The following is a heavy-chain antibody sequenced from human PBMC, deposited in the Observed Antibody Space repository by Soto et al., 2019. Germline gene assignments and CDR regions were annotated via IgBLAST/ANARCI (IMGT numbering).Heavy chain of an antibody. Sequence: QVQLQESGPGLMQPSGTLSLTCAVSGGSISDNWWSWVRQPPGKGLEWIGEIYHTGNRHYNPSLEGRVTISVDKSKNHFSLNLNSVTAADTAVYYCAMHIAVSGTRGFDYWGQGILVTVSS. CDR2: IYHTGNR. J-gene: IGHJ4*02. V-gene: IGHV4-4*02. CDR3: AMHIAVSGTRGFDY. CDR1: GGSISDNW. D-gene: IGHD6-19*01.